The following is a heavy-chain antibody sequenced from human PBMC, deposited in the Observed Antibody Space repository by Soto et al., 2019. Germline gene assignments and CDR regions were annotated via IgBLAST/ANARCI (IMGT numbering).Heavy chain of an antibody. CDR3: AKGPAIVLVPAAMNYYDGMDV. D-gene: IGHD2-2*01. V-gene: IGHV3-30*18. CDR1: GFTFSSYG. CDR2: ISYDGSNK. J-gene: IGHJ6*02. Sequence: QVQLVESGGGVVQPGRSLRLSCAASGFTFSSYGMHWVRQAPGKGLEWVAVISYDGSNKYYADSVKGRFTISRDNSKNTLYLQMNSLRAADTAVYYCAKGPAIVLVPAAMNYYDGMDVWGQGTTVTVSS.